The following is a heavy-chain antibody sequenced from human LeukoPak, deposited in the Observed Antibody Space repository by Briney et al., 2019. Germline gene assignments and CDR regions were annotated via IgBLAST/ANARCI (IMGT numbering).Heavy chain of an antibody. Sequence: GGSLRLSCAASGFTFSSDGMHWVRQAPGKGLEWVAFIKYDESEKYYVDSVKGRFTISRDNSKNTLYLQMNSLSAEDTSIYYCVRDVLFAVGDAFDIWGQGTMVTVS. J-gene: IGHJ3*02. D-gene: IGHD3-10*02. CDR3: VRDVLFAVGDAFDI. CDR1: GFTFSSDG. CDR2: IKYDESEK. V-gene: IGHV3-30*19.